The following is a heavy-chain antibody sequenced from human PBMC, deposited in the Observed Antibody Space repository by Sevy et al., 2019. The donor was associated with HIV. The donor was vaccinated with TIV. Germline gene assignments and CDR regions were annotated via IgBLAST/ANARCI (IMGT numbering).Heavy chain of an antibody. CDR3: ARGYHFANSGSEWGLDP. V-gene: IGHV4-59*11. CDR2: GHYSGIT. Sequence: SDTLSLTCTVSGGFISSHYWNWIRQSPGKGPEWIGNGHYSGITNYNPSLKSRVTISVDTSKNQFSLRLSSVTAADTAVYYCARGYHFANSGSEWGLDPWGQGTQVTVSS. J-gene: IGHJ5*02. D-gene: IGHD3-22*01. CDR1: GGFISSHY.